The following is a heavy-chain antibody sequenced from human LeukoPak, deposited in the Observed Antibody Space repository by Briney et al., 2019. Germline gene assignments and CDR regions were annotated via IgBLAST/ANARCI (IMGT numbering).Heavy chain of an antibody. D-gene: IGHD6-19*01. Sequence: GGSLRLSCAASGFTVSSNYMSWVRQAPGKGLEWVSIIYSGGSTYYADSAKGRFTISRDNSKNTLYLQMNSLRAEDTAVYYCARASSSGWRGNLDYWGQGTLVTVSS. CDR2: IYSGGST. CDR3: ARASSSGWRGNLDY. CDR1: GFTVSSNY. V-gene: IGHV3-66*01. J-gene: IGHJ4*02.